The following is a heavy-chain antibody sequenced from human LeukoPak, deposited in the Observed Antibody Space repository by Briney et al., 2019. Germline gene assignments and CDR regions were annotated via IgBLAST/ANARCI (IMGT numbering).Heavy chain of an antibody. Sequence: AAVKVSCKASGHTFTSQGISWVRQAPGQGLEWMGWISGYNDNTNYAEKVQDRVTVTIDTSRSTVYMELRSLTSDDTAVYYCARESPSGYYFLWGQGTLVTVSS. CDR3: ARESPSGYYFL. D-gene: IGHD3-22*01. CDR1: GHTFTSQG. V-gene: IGHV1-18*01. CDR2: ISGYNDNT. J-gene: IGHJ4*02.